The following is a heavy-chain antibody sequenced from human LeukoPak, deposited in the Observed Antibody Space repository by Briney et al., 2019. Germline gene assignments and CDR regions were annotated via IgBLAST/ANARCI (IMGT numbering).Heavy chain of an antibody. CDR3: AEPGITLIGGG. CDR1: GFTFSSYE. J-gene: IGHJ6*03. D-gene: IGHD3-10*02. V-gene: IGHV3-48*03. CDR2: LCGGGGTI. Sequence: GGSLRLSCAAPGFTFSSYEMNSVRQAPGKGLERGSYLCGGGGTIYNADSQKGRFTLSRDNAKNPHYLYMNSLRAENTGVYYAAEPGITLIGGGWGKGTTVT.